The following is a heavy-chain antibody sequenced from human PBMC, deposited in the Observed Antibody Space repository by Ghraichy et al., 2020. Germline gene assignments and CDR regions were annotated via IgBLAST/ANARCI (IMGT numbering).Heavy chain of an antibody. CDR2: IYYSGST. D-gene: IGHD2-2*02. V-gene: IGHV4-59*08. CDR3: ARQGMFVVPAGILNYYYYYMDV. Sequence: SETLSLTCTVSGGSISSYYWSWIRQPPGKGLEWIGYIYYSGSTNYNPSLKSRVTISVDTSKNQFSLKLSSVTAADTAVYYCARQGMFVVPAGILNYYYYYMDVWGKGTTVTVSS. J-gene: IGHJ6*03. CDR1: GGSISSYY.